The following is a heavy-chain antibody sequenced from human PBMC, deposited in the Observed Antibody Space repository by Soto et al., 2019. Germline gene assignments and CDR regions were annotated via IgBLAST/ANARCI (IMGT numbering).Heavy chain of an antibody. V-gene: IGHV3-23*01. J-gene: IGHJ6*02. CDR2: ISGSGGST. Sequence: GGSLRLSCAASGFTFSSYAMSWVRQAPGKGLEWVSAISGSGGSTYYADSVKGRFTISRDNSKNTLYLEMNSLRAEDTAVYYCAKDLDYSPASNYYYGMDVWGQGTTVTVSS. CDR3: AKDLDYSPASNYYYGMDV. D-gene: IGHD4-4*01. CDR1: GFTFSSYA.